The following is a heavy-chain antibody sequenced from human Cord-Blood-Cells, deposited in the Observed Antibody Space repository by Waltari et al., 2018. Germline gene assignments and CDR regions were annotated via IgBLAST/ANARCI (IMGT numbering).Heavy chain of an antibody. D-gene: IGHD6-13*01. V-gene: IGHV3-23*04. CDR3: AKDPPGIAAAGTVSD. Sequence: EVPLVESGGGLVQPGGSLRLTCEGPASTFSISAATWVLQAPGKGLEWVSAISGSGGSTYYADSVKGRFTISRDNSKNMLYLQMNSLRAEDTAVYYCAKDPPGIAAAGTVSDWGQGTLVTVSS. CDR1: ASTFSISA. CDR2: ISGSGGST. J-gene: IGHJ4*02.